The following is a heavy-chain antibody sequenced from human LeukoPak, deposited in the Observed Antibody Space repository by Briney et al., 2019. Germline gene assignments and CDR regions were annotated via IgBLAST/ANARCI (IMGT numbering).Heavy chain of an antibody. J-gene: IGHJ6*03. Sequence: GASVKVSCKASGYTFTSYGISWVRQAPGQGLEWMGWISAYNGNTNYAQKLQGRVTMTTDTSTSTAYMELRSLRSDDTAVYYCARDPTIFGVAHPVYMDVWGKGTTVTVSS. V-gene: IGHV1-18*01. CDR2: ISAYNGNT. D-gene: IGHD3-3*01. CDR3: ARDPTIFGVAHPVYMDV. CDR1: GYTFTSYG.